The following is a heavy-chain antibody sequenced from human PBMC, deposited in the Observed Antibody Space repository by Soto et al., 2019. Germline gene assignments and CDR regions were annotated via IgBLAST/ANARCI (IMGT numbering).Heavy chain of an antibody. V-gene: IGHV4-39*01. CDR3: AIWPPEGVITGGVLAS. CDR1: ADSASRGSYY. CDR2: AYYSGMT. Sequence: PETRSLTSTFSADSASRGSYYCGWLREPPGKGLEWIGRAYYSGMTHYGPSLRGRVTISVDTSKNQVSLRRSSVSAADTATYYCAIWPPEGVITGGVLASWAKGT. D-gene: IGHD2-8*02. J-gene: IGHJ5*01.